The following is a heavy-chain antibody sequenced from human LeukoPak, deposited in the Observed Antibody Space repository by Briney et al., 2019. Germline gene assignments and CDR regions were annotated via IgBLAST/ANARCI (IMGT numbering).Heavy chain of an antibody. J-gene: IGHJ5*02. V-gene: IGHV4-59*08. Sequence: SETLSLTCTVSGGSISPFYWSWIRQPPGKGLEWIAYIYYSGSTRYNPSLKSRVTISVDTSKNQFSLKLSSVTAADTAIYYCARLSMKSKWFDPWGQGTLVTVSS. CDR3: ARLSMKSKWFDP. CDR2: IYYSGST. CDR1: GGSISPFY.